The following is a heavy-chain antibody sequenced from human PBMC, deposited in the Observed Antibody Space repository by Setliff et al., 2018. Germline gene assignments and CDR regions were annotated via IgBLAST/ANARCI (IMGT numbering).Heavy chain of an antibody. Sequence: GGSLRLSCAASGFTFSTYAMSWVCQAPGKGLEWVSTIYSGDRNTFYTDSVKGRFTIFRDGSKNTLFLHMTSLRAEDTAVYYCARHLWGRYMAESSDYFDYWGQGSLVTVSS. CDR3: ARHLWGRYMAESSDYFDY. J-gene: IGHJ4*02. CDR1: GFTFSTYA. CDR2: IYSGDRNT. D-gene: IGHD3-3*02. V-gene: IGHV3-23*03.